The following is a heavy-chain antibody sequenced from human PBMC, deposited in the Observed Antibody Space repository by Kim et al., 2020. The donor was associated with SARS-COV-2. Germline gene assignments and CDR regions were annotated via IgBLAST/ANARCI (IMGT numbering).Heavy chain of an antibody. CDR3: ARDVSYGSGRGAFDI. CDR2: ISYDGSNK. V-gene: IGHV3-30*04. CDR1: GFTFSSYA. J-gene: IGHJ3*02. Sequence: GGSLRLSCAASGFTFSSYAMHWVRQAPGKGLEWVAVISYDGSNKYYADSVKGRFTISRDNSKNTLYLQMNSLRAEDTAVYYCARDVSYGSGRGAFDIWG. D-gene: IGHD3-10*01.